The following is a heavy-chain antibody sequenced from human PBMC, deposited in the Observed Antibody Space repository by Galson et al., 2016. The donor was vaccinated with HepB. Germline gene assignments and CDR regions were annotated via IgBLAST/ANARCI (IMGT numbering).Heavy chain of an antibody. CDR3: VKDLVPYGSGDRIFDY. Sequence: SLRLSCAASGFTFSSYAMHWVRQAPGKGLEYVSAISSNGGSTYYADSVKGRFTISRDNSKNTLYLQMSSLRAEDTAVYYCVKDLVPYGSGDRIFDYWGQGTLVTVSS. D-gene: IGHD3-10*01. CDR1: GFTFSSYA. V-gene: IGHV3-64D*06. CDR2: ISSNGGST. J-gene: IGHJ4*02.